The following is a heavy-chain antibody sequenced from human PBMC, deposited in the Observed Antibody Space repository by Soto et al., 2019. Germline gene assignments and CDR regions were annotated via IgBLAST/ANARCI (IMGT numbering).Heavy chain of an antibody. CDR3: ARPGYYYYMDV. V-gene: IGHV4-39*01. CDR1: GGSISSSSYY. Sequence: QLQLQESGPGLVKPSETLSLTCTVSGGSISSSSYYWGWIRQPPGKGLEWIGRIYYSGSTYYNPSLKSRVTISVDTSKNQFSLKLSSVTAADTAVYYCARPGYYYYMDVWGKGTTVTVSS. J-gene: IGHJ6*03. CDR2: IYYSGST.